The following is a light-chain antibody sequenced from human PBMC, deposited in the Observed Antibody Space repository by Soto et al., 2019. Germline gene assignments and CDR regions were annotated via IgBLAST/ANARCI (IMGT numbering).Light chain of an antibody. J-gene: IGLJ1*01. V-gene: IGLV2-14*03. CDR3: SSYTSSSTLV. Sequence: QSALTQPASVSGSPGQSITISCTGTSSDVGGYNYVSWYQHHPGKVPKLMIYDVSNRPSGVSNHFSGSKSGNTASLTISGFQTEDEADYYCSSYTSSSTLVFGTGTKLTVL. CDR2: DVS. CDR1: SSDVGGYNY.